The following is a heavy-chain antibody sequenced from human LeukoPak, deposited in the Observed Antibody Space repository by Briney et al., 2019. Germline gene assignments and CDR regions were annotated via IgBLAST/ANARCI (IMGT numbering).Heavy chain of an antibody. J-gene: IGHJ6*03. D-gene: IGHD3-3*01. Sequence: SETLSLTCTVSGGSISSYYWSWIRQPAGKGLEWIGRIYTSGSTNYNPSLKSRVTMSVDTSKNQFSLKLSSVTAADTAVYYCARGEYDFWSGTPLYYMDVWGKGTTVTVSS. V-gene: IGHV4-4*07. CDR3: ARGEYDFWSGTPLYYMDV. CDR2: IYTSGST. CDR1: GGSISSYY.